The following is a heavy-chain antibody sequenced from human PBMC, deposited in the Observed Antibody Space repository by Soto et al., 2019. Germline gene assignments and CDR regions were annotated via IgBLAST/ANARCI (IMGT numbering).Heavy chain of an antibody. D-gene: IGHD6-6*01. V-gene: IGHV4-34*01. Sequence: SETLSLTCAVYGVSFSGYYWSWIRQPPGKGLEWIGEINHSGSTNYNPSLKSRVTISVDTSKNQFSLKLSSVTAADTAVYYCAITPSRSQGTGWLAPGGQGTLVT. J-gene: IGHJ5*02. CDR3: AITPSRSQGTGWLAP. CDR2: INHSGST. CDR1: GVSFSGYY.